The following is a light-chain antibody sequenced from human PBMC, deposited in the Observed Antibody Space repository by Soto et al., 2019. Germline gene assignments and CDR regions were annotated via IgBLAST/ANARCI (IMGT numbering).Light chain of an antibody. J-gene: IGKJ1*01. Sequence: DIVMTQSPLSLPVTPGEPASISCRSSQSLLHSNGYNYLDWYLQKPGQSPQLLIYLGSNRASGVPDRFSGSGSGTDFTLKISRVEAEDVGVSYCMQTLQTWTFGQGTKVDIK. V-gene: IGKV2-28*01. CDR1: QSLLHSNGYNY. CDR2: LGS. CDR3: MQTLQTWT.